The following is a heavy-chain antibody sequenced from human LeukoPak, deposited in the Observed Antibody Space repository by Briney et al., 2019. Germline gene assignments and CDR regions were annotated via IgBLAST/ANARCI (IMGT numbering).Heavy chain of an antibody. D-gene: IGHD6-13*01. CDR1: GFTFSSYW. V-gene: IGHV3-7*01. CDR3: ARDGTAAGLYFDL. J-gene: IGHJ4*01. CDR2: IKYDAGEE. Sequence: GGSLRLFCGVSGFTFSSYWMNWVRQAPGKGLELVASIKYDAGEESYVDSVKGRFTISRDDAKNSLYLQMSSLRPEDTAVYYCARDGTAAGLYFDLWGQGTLVTVSS.